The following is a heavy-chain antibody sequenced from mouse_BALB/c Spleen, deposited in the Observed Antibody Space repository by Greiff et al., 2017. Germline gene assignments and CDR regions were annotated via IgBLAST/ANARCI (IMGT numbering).Heavy chain of an antibody. CDR1: GFTFSNYW. CDR3: TRNYGSSHWYFDV. Sequence: EVQLQESGGGLVQPGGSMKLSCVASGFTFSNYWMNWVRQSPEKGLEWVAEIRLKSNNYATHYAESVKGRFTISRDDSKSSVYLQMNNLRAEDTGIYYCTRNYGSSHWYFDVWGAGTTVTVSS. J-gene: IGHJ1*01. CDR2: IRLKSNNYAT. D-gene: IGHD1-1*01. V-gene: IGHV6-6*02.